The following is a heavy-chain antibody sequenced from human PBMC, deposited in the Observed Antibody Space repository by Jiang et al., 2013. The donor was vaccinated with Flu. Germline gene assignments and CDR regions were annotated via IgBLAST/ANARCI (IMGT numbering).Heavy chain of an antibody. CDR2: IYYSGST. Sequence: TVSGGSISSYYWSWIRQPPGKGLEWIGYIYYSGSTNYNPSLKSRVTISVDTSKNQFSLKLSSVTAADTAVYYCARDSNAVADAFDIWGQGTMVTVSS. V-gene: IGHV4-59*01. CDR1: GGSISSYY. D-gene: IGHD6-19*01. J-gene: IGHJ3*02. CDR3: ARDSNAVADAFDI.